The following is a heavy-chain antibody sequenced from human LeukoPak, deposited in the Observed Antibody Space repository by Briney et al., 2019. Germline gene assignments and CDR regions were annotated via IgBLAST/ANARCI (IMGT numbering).Heavy chain of an antibody. J-gene: IGHJ4*02. Sequence: GGSLLLSCAASGFTFSSNWMGWVRPAPGKGGEWVANIKQDASQKYYVDSVKARFTISRDNPKNSLYLQMNSLRAEDTAVYYCAREKRAVADYLGQGTLVTVSS. V-gene: IGHV3-7*01. CDR2: IKQDASQK. CDR3: AREKRAVADY. D-gene: IGHD6-19*01. CDR1: GFTFSSNW.